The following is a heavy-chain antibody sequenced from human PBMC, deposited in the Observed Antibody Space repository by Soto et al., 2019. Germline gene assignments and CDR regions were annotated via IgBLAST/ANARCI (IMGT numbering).Heavy chain of an antibody. CDR1: GYTFTSYG. J-gene: IGHJ4*02. CDR3: ARVRYDFWSGYYNYFDY. Sequence: ASVKVSCKASGYTFTSYGISWVRQAPGQGLEWMGWISAYNGNTNYAQQLQGRVTMTTDTSTSTAYMELRSLRSDDTAVYYCARVRYDFWSGYYNYFDYWGQGTLVTVSS. D-gene: IGHD3-3*01. CDR2: ISAYNGNT. V-gene: IGHV1-18*01.